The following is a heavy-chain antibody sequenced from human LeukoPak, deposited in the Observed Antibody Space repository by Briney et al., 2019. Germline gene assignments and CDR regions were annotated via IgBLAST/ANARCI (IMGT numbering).Heavy chain of an antibody. J-gene: IGHJ4*02. CDR1: GFTVSSNY. D-gene: IGHD6-13*01. CDR2: IYSGGST. V-gene: IGHV3-53*01. Sequence: PGGSLRLSCAASGFTVSSNYMSWVRQAPGKGLEWVSVIYSGGSTYYADSVKGRFTISRDNSKNTLYLQMNSLRAEDTAVYYCARETHLAAAGDWGQGTLVTVSS. CDR3: ARETHLAAAGD.